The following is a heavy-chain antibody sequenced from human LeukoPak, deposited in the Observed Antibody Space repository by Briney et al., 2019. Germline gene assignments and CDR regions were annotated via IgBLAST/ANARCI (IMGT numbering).Heavy chain of an antibody. J-gene: IGHJ4*02. CDR3: ARDLAVAGTGYFDY. Sequence: PGGSLRLSCAASGFTFSSYAMHWVRQAPGKGLEWVAVISYDGSNKYYADSVKGRSTISRDNSKNTLYLQMNSLRAEDTAVYYCARDLAVAGTGYFDYWGQGTLVTVSS. CDR1: GFTFSSYA. CDR2: ISYDGSNK. D-gene: IGHD6-19*01. V-gene: IGHV3-30*04.